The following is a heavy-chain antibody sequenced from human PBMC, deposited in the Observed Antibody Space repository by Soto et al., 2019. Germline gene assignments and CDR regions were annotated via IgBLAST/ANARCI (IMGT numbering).Heavy chain of an antibody. CDR3: GRAHLGTDRSILERFGP. V-gene: IGHV6-1*01. CDR2: TYYRSKWYY. Sequence: PSQTLSLTCVISGDSVSSNSATWNWIRQSPSRGLEWLGRTYYRSKWYYDYAISVKSRITINPDASRNQFSLQLSSVIPEDTAVYYCGRAHLGTDRSILERFGPWGQGTLVTVSS. CDR1: GDSVSSNSAT. J-gene: IGHJ5*02. D-gene: IGHD1-1*01.